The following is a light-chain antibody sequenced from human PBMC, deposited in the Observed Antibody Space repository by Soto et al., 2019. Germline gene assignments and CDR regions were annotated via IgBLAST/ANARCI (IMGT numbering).Light chain of an antibody. Sequence: QSALTQPASVSGSLGQSITITCTGTSHDIGSYTLVSWYQHHPGRAPKLIIYEVSNRPSGVSNRFSGSKSGNTASLTVSGLQAEDEADYYCSSYSSVTTLWVFGGGTKLTVL. CDR1: SHDIGSYTL. J-gene: IGLJ3*02. V-gene: IGLV2-14*02. CDR3: SSYSSVTTLWV. CDR2: EVS.